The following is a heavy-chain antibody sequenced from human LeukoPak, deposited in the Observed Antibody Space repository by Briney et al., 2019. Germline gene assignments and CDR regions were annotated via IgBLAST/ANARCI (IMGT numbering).Heavy chain of an antibody. CDR2: IYYSGST. V-gene: IGHV4-59*08. Sequence: PSETLSLTCTVSGGSISSYYWSWIRQPPGKGLEWIGYIYYSGSTNYNPSLKSRVTISVDTSKNQFSLKLSSVTAADTAVYYCARRVNGYYLGPFDPWGQGTLVTVSS. CDR3: ARRVNGYYLGPFDP. J-gene: IGHJ5*02. CDR1: GGSISSYY. D-gene: IGHD3-22*01.